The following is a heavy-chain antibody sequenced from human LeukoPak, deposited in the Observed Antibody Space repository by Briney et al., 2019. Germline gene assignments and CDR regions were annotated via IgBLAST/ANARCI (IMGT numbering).Heavy chain of an antibody. CDR3: ARGSEGLARTLDY. CDR2: INPRGSST. Sequence: ASVTVSFMASGYTFTIYYMHWVRQAPGQGLEWVGIINPRGSSTNYAHKFQDRVTMTRDTSTSTLYMELSSLRSEDTAVYYCARGSEGLARTLDYWGQGTLVTVSS. D-gene: IGHD3/OR15-3a*01. CDR1: GYTFTIYY. V-gene: IGHV1-46*01. J-gene: IGHJ4*02.